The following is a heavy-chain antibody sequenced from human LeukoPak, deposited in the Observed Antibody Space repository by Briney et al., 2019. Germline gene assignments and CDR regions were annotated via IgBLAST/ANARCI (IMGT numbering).Heavy chain of an antibody. Sequence: ASVKVSCKASGYTFTSYYMHWVRQAPGQGLEWMGIINPRGGSSSYAQKFQGRVAMTRDTSTSTVYLEMNSLRSEDTAVYYCARDPQTGVGATPFDYWGQGTLVTVPS. D-gene: IGHD1-26*01. CDR3: ARDPQTGVGATPFDY. CDR1: GYTFTSYY. J-gene: IGHJ4*02. V-gene: IGHV1-46*01. CDR2: INPRGGSS.